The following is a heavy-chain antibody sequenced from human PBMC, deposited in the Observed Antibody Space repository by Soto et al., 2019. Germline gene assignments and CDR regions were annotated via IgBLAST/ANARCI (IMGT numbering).Heavy chain of an antibody. CDR2: ISPYNGNT. Sequence: QVQLVQSGAEVKKPGASVKVSCKASGYTFTSYGISWVRQAPGQGLEWMGWISPYNGNTNYAQMLQGRVTMTTDTSTNTAYMELRSLRSDDTAVYYCAGDGRGTAMGFTAADWFDPWGQGTLVTVSS. J-gene: IGHJ5*02. CDR1: GYTFTSYG. D-gene: IGHD5-18*01. V-gene: IGHV1-18*01. CDR3: AGDGRGTAMGFTAADWFDP.